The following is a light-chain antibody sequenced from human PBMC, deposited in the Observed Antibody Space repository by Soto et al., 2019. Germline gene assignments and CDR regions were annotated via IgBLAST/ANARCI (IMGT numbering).Light chain of an antibody. CDR2: EVS. J-gene: IGLJ2*01. V-gene: IGLV2-14*01. CDR1: SSDVGGYNY. CDR3: SSSTTSFTLV. Sequence: QSVLTQPASVSGSPGQSITISCTGTSSDVGGYNYVSWYQHHPGKAPKLMIFEVSNRPSGVSNRFSGSKSGNTASLTISGLQAEDEADYYCSSSTTSFTLVFGGGTKVTVL.